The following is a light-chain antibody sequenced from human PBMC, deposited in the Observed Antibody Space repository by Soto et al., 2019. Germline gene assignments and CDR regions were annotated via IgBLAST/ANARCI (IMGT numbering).Light chain of an antibody. CDR2: GAS. CDR3: QQYNSYPWT. Sequence: DIQMTQPPSTLSASVGDRVTIVCRASQSVSDWLAWFQQRPGKAPKVLIYGASSLESGVPSRFSGGGSGTEFTLTISSLQPDDFAIYYCQQYNSYPWTFGQGTKVEIK. V-gene: IGKV1-5*02. CDR1: QSVSDW. J-gene: IGKJ1*01.